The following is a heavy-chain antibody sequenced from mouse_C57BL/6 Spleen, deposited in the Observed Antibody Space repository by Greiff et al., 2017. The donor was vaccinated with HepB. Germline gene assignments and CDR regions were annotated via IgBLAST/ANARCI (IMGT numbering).Heavy chain of an antibody. CDR1: GYTFTSYW. D-gene: IGHD1-1*01. Sequence: VQLQQPGAELVKPGASVKLSCKASGYTFTSYWMQWVKQRPGQGLEWIGEIDPSDSYTNYNQKFKGKATLTVDTSSSTAYMQLSSLTSEDTAVYYCARSGVVATGNYFDYWGQGTTLTVSS. CDR3: ARSGVVATGNYFDY. V-gene: IGHV1-50*01. J-gene: IGHJ2*01. CDR2: IDPSDSYT.